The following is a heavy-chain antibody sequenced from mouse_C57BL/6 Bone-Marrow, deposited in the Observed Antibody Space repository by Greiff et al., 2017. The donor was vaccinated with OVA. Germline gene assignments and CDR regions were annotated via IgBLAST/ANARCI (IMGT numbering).Heavy chain of an antibody. CDR2: IWSGGST. CDR3: ARHYYDSFDY. CDR1: GFSLTSYG. D-gene: IGHD2-4*01. J-gene: IGHJ2*01. Sequence: VHLQQSGPGLVQPSQSLSITCTVSGFSLTSYGVHWVRQSPGKGLEWLGVIWSGGSTDYNAAFIFRLSISKDNSKSQVFFKMNSLQADYTAIYYCARHYYDSFDYWGQGTTLTVSS. V-gene: IGHV2-2*01.